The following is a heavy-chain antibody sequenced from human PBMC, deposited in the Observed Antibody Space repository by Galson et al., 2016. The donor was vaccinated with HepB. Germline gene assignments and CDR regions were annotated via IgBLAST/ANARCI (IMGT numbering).Heavy chain of an antibody. CDR3: ARFGGSLGMDV. CDR2: INNDGSNT. J-gene: IGHJ6*02. Sequence: SLRLSCAASGFTFSSYWMNWVRQAPGKGLVWVSRINNDGSNTTYADSVKGRFTISRDNAKNMLYLQMNSLTAEDTAVYYCARFGGSLGMDVWGQGTTVTVSS. V-gene: IGHV3-74*03. D-gene: IGHD2-15*01. CDR1: GFTFSSYW.